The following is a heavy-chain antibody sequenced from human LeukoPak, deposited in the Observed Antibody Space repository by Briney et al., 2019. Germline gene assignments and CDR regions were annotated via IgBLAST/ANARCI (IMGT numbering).Heavy chain of an antibody. CDR1: GGPINSYY. D-gene: IGHD6-13*01. J-gene: IGHJ3*01. CDR2: VSYRGST. V-gene: IGHV4-59*01. Sequence: SETLSLTCTVFGGPINSYYWSWIRQPPGKGLEWIGYVSYRGSTNYNPSLKSRVTISVDTSKNQFSLKLSSVTAADTAVYYCARPYNSNWYDAFPVGGQGTMVTVSS. CDR3: ARPYNSNWYDAFPV.